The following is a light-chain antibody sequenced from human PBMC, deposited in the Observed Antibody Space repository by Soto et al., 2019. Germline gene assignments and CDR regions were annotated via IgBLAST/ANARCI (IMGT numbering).Light chain of an antibody. V-gene: IGLV2-14*01. J-gene: IGLJ1*01. CDR3: SSFTSSTSLYA. CDR1: SGDVGGFNY. Sequence: QSVLTQPASVSGSPGQSITISCTGTSGDVGGFNYVSWYQHHPGKAPKLMIYEVSSRPSGVSDRFSASKSGNTASLTISGLEAEDEADYYCSSFTSSTSLYAFGTGTKLTVL. CDR2: EVS.